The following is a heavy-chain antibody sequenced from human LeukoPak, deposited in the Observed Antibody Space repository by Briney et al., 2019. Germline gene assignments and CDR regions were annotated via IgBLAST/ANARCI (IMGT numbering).Heavy chain of an antibody. CDR2: INHSGST. Sequence: SSETLSLTCAVYGGSFSGYYWSWIRQPPGKGLEWIGEINHSGSTNYNPSLKSRVTISVDTSKNLFSLKLSSVTAADTAVYYCARGKGRARGPYDYDSSGYYYFDYWGQGTLVTVSS. J-gene: IGHJ4*02. D-gene: IGHD3-22*01. CDR1: GGSFSGYY. V-gene: IGHV4-34*01. CDR3: ARGKGRARGPYDYDSSGYYYFDY.